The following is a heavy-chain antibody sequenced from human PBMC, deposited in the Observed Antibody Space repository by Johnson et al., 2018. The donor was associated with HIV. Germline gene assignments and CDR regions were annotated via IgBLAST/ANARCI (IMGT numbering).Heavy chain of an antibody. J-gene: IGHJ3*02. Sequence: VQLVESGGGVVQPGRSLRRSCAASGFTFSNYAIHWVRQAPGKGLECVAAISYDGGTTYYSDSVKGRFTISRDNSKNTLYLQLNSLRAEETALYYCAGLAVRGSAGAFDIWGQGTLVTVSS. CDR1: GFTFSNYA. V-gene: IGHV3-30-3*02. CDR3: AGLAVRGSAGAFDI. CDR2: ISYDGGTT. D-gene: IGHD3-10*01.